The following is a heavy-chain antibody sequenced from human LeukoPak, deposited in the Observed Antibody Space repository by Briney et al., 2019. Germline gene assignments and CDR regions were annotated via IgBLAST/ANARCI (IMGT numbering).Heavy chain of an antibody. J-gene: IGHJ4*02. Sequence: GASVKVSCKASGYTVTNYDINWVRQATGQGLEWMGWMNPNSGSTGYAQKFQGRVTMTRNTSISTAYMELSSLRSEDTAVYYCARDQIFGVVAFDYWGQGTLVTVSS. CDR1: GYTVTNYD. V-gene: IGHV1-8*01. D-gene: IGHD3-3*01. CDR3: ARDQIFGVVAFDY. CDR2: MNPNSGST.